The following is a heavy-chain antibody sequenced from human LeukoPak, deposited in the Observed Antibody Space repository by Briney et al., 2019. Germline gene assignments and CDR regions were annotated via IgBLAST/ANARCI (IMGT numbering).Heavy chain of an antibody. CDR2: INHSGST. V-gene: IGHV4-34*01. CDR3: ARRSGYYDFWSGYYSLDY. D-gene: IGHD3-3*01. J-gene: IGHJ4*02. CDR1: GASISGSSGYY. Sequence: SETLSLTCTVSGASISGSSGYYWGWIRQPPGEGLEWIGEINHSGSTNYNPSLKSRVTISVDTSKNQFSLKLSSVTAADTAVYYCARRSGYYDFWSGYYSLDYWGQGTLVTVSS.